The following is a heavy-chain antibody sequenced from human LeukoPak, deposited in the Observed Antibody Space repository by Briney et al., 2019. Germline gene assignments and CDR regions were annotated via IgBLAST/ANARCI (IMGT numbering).Heavy chain of an antibody. CDR3: AKDHYWSIDY. Sequence: GFLRLSCAASGFDFSSNWMHWVRHAPGQGLVWVSRIKGDGISTNYADSVKGRFTISRDIAKNTLYLQMNSLRAEDTGVYYCAKDHYWSIDYWGQGTLVTVSS. CDR1: GFDFSSNW. V-gene: IGHV3-74*01. CDR2: IKGDGIST. J-gene: IGHJ4*02. D-gene: IGHD3-3*01.